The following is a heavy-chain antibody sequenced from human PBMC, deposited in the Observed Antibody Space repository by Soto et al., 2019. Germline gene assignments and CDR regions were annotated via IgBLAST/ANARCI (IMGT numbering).Heavy chain of an antibody. D-gene: IGHD3-22*01. Sequence: QVRLVQSGAEVKKTGSSVKVSCEASGTTFSNFAIGWVRQAPGQGLEWMGGIILPFGTPNYAQKFQGRVTISADESMTTAYMELRGLRSEYTAVYYCVRGPDYEGYFDYWGQGTLVTVSS. J-gene: IGHJ4*02. V-gene: IGHV1-69*12. CDR2: IILPFGTP. CDR3: VRGPDYEGYFDY. CDR1: GTTFSNFA.